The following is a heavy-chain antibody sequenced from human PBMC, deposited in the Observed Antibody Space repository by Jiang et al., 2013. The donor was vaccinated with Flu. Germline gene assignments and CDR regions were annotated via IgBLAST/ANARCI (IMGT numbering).Heavy chain of an antibody. Sequence: EWVAGLSYDGSHKYYADSVKGRFTISRDNSKNTLYLQMNSLRAEDTAVYYCAKDHEYQLLRYFDYWGQGTLVTVSS. V-gene: IGHV3-30*18. CDR3: AKDHEYQLLRYFDY. J-gene: IGHJ4*02. D-gene: IGHD2-2*01. CDR2: LSYDGSHK.